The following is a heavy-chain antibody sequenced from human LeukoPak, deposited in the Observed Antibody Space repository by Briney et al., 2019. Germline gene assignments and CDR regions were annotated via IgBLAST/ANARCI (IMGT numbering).Heavy chain of an antibody. CDR3: ARDCSSTSCYDY. CDR2: ISYDGSNK. CDR1: GFTFSSYA. J-gene: IGHJ4*02. V-gene: IGHV3-30-3*01. D-gene: IGHD2-2*01. Sequence: GGSLRLSCAASGFTFSSYAMHWVRQTPGKGLEWVAVISYDGSNKYYADSVKGRFTISRDNSKNTLYLQMNSLRAEDTAVYYCARDCSSTSCYDYWGQGTLVTVSS.